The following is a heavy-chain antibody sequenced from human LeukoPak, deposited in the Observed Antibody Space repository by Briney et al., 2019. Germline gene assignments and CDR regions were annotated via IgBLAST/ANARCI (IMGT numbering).Heavy chain of an antibody. CDR3: ARHQLAVAATFVY. D-gene: IGHD6-19*01. J-gene: IGHJ4*02. Sequence: GGSLRLSCAASGFTFSSYWMTWVRQAPGKGLEWVAKINHDGSEKYHVDSVKGRFTISRDNAQNSLYLQMNSLRAEDTAVYYCARHQLAVAATFVYWGQGTLVTVSS. CDR1: GFTFSSYW. V-gene: IGHV3-7*05. CDR2: INHDGSEK.